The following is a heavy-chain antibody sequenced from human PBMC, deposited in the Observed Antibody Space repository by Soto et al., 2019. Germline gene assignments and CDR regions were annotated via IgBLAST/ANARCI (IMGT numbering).Heavy chain of an antibody. V-gene: IGHV1-8*01. J-gene: IGHJ6*02. Sequence: ASVKVSCKASGYTFTSYDINWVRQATGQGLEWMGWMNPNSGNTGYAQKFQGRVTMTRNTSISTAYMELSSLRSEDTAVYYCARVGIAADGNYYYGMDVWGQGTTVTVSS. CDR3: ARVGIAADGNYYYGMDV. D-gene: IGHD6-13*01. CDR2: MNPNSGNT. CDR1: GYTFTSYD.